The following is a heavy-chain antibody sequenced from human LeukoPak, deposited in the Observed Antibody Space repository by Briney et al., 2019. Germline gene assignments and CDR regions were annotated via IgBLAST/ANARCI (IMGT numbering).Heavy chain of an antibody. V-gene: IGHV4-59*01. CDR1: GGSISSYY. D-gene: IGHD3-10*01. J-gene: IGHJ6*03. CDR2: IYYSGST. Sequence: SETLSLTCTVSGGSISSYYWSWIRQPPGKGLEWIGYIYYSGSTNYNPSLKSRVTISVDTSKNQFSLKLSSVTAADTAVYYCARQIIYYYYYMDVWGKGTTVTVSS. CDR3: ARQIIYYYYYMDV.